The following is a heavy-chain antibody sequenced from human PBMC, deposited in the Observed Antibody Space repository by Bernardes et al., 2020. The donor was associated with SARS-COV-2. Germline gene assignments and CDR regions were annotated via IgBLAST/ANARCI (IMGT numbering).Heavy chain of an antibody. J-gene: IGHJ5*02. CDR2: ISSDGPSP. D-gene: IGHD6-13*01. CDR3: ASSSSWNWFDP. CDR1: GFTFRNSW. V-gene: IGHV3-74*03. Sequence: GASLRLSCAASGFTFRNSWMHWVRQAPGQGLVWVSRISSDGPSPTYADSVKGRYTISRDNAKNTLFLQMNSLRAEDAAVYYCASSSSWNWFDPWGQGTLVTGSS.